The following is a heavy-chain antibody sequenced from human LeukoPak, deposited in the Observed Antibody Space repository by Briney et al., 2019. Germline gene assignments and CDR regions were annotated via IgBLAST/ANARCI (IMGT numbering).Heavy chain of an antibody. CDR2: IYYSGST. V-gene: IGHV4-39*07. D-gene: IGHD6-19*01. Sequence: PSETLSLTFTVSGGSISSSSYYWGWIRQPPGKGLEWIGSIYYSGSTYYNPSLKSRVTISVDTSKNQFSLKLSSVTAADTAVYYCARGEYSSGWYNYWGQGTLVTVSS. CDR3: ARGEYSSGWYNY. J-gene: IGHJ4*02. CDR1: GGSISSSSYY.